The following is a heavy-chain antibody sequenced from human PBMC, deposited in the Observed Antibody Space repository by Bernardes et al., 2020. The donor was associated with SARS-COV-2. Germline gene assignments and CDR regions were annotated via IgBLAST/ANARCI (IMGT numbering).Heavy chain of an antibody. CDR3: ARIDEVTGRDY. Sequence: SETLSLTCTVSGASISSFYWSWIRQPAGKGLEWIGRLYTSGSTKYNPSLKSRLTMSVDTSKNQFSLRLSAVTAADTAVYYCARIDEVTGRDYWGQGTLVTVSS. J-gene: IGHJ4*02. CDR1: GASISSFY. D-gene: IGHD6-19*01. V-gene: IGHV4-4*07. CDR2: LYTSGST.